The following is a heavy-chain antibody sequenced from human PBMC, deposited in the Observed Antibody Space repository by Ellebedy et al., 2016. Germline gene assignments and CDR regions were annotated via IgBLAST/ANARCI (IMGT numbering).Heavy chain of an antibody. D-gene: IGHD4-17*01. CDR1: ELNLGNYF. V-gene: IGHV3-23*01. CDR2: ISGDGDTT. CDR3: YYGHYSGY. J-gene: IGHJ4*02. Sequence: GGSLRLSXTASELNLGNYFMSWVRQAPGGGLEWISTISGDGDTTFSADSVKGRFTISRDNSRNTLYLQMDSLRAADTAVYYCYYGHYSGYWGQGTLVTVSS.